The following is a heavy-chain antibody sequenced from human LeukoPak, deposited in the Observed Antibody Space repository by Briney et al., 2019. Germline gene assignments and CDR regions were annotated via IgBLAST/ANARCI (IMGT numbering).Heavy chain of an antibody. Sequence: GGSLRLSCAASGFTFSSYSMNWVRQAPGKGLEWASSISSSSSYIYYADSVKGRFTISRDNAKNTLYLQMNSLRAEDTAVYYCASHGAGGCDYWGQGTLVTVSS. D-gene: IGHD4-23*01. J-gene: IGHJ4*02. CDR2: ISSSSSYI. CDR3: ASHGAGGCDY. CDR1: GFTFSSYS. V-gene: IGHV3-21*01.